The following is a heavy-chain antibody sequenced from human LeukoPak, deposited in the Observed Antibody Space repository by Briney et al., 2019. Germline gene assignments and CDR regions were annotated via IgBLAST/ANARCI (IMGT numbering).Heavy chain of an antibody. Sequence: PSETLSLTCTVSGGSLSSYYWSWIRQPPGKGLEWIGYIYYSGSTNYNPSLKSRVTISVDTSKNQFSLKLSSVTAADTAVYYCARSPYYDYVWGSYRPGDYFDYWGQGTLVTVSS. CDR1: GGSLSSYY. V-gene: IGHV4-59*01. J-gene: IGHJ4*02. CDR2: IYYSGST. CDR3: ARSPYYDYVWGSYRPGDYFDY. D-gene: IGHD3-16*02.